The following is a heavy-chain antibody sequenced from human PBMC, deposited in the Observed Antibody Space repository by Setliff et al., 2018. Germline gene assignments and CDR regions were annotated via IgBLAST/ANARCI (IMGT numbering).Heavy chain of an antibody. J-gene: IGHJ6*03. V-gene: IGHV3-9*01. Sequence: QSGGSLRLSCAASGFTFGNYAMHWVRQVPGKGLEWVSGISWDSSSLRYADSVKGRFTISRDNAKNFLYLEMNSLRADDKAFYYCAKGSGAEAEGVYYYMDVWGQGTTVTVSS. CDR2: ISWDSSSL. CDR1: GFTFGNYA. D-gene: IGHD6-19*01. CDR3: AKGSGAEAEGVYYYMDV.